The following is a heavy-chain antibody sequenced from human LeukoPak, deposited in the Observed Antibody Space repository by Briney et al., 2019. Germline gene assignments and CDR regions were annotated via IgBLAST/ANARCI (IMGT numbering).Heavy chain of an antibody. CDR3: AERRRSASSTWFDP. Sequence: PGGSLRLSCAASGFTFSSYAMSWVRQAPGKGLEWVSAISGSGGSTYYADSVKGRFTISRDNSKNTLYLQMNSLRAEDTAVYYCAERRRSASSTWFDPWGQGTLVTVSS. CDR2: ISGSGGST. D-gene: IGHD2-15*01. V-gene: IGHV3-23*01. CDR1: GFTFSSYA. J-gene: IGHJ5*02.